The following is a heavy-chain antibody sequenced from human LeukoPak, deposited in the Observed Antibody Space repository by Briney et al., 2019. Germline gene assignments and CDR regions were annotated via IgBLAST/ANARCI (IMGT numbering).Heavy chain of an antibody. V-gene: IGHV4-31*03. D-gene: IGHD3-3*01. J-gene: IGHJ4*02. Sequence: SQALSLTCTVSGGSISSGGYYWSWIRQHPGKGLEWIGYIYYSGSTYYNPSLKSRVTLSVDTSKNQFSLKLSSVTAADTAVYYCARLCSLNYDFWSGYSDYWGQGTLVTVSS. CDR3: ARLCSLNYDFWSGYSDY. CDR2: IYYSGST. CDR1: GGSISSGGYY.